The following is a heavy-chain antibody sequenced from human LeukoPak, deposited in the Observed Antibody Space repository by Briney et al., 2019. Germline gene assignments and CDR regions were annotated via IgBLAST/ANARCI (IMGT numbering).Heavy chain of an antibody. CDR3: AKDRASSSGFDP. J-gene: IGHJ5*02. Sequence: GGSLRLSCAASGFTFSSYAMSWVRQAPGKGLEWVSAISGSGGSTYYADSVKGRFTISIDNSKNTLYLQMNSLRAEDTAVYYCAKDRASSSGFDPWGQGTLVTVSS. V-gene: IGHV3-23*01. D-gene: IGHD6-13*01. CDR2: ISGSGGST. CDR1: GFTFSSYA.